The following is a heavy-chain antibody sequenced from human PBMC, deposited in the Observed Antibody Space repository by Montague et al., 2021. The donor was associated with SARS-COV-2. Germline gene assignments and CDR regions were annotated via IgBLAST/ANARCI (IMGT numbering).Heavy chain of an antibody. Sequence: PALVKPSQTLTLTCTFSGFSLSTSGMCVSWIRQPPGKALEWLAXXXWXXXKYXSTSLKTRLTISKDTSKNQVVLTMTNMDPVDTATYYCAREIAAAGPALDYWGQGTLVTVSS. J-gene: IGHJ4*02. CDR3: AREIAAAGPALDY. CDR1: GFSLSTSGMC. D-gene: IGHD6-13*01. CDR2: XXWXXXK. V-gene: IGHV2-70*01.